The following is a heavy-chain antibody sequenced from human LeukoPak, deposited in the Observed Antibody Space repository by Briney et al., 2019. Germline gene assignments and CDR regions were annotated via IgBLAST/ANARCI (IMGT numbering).Heavy chain of an antibody. V-gene: IGHV1-8*03. CDR3: ARVKPVPTVSFDP. Sequence: GASVKVSCKASGYTLSDYDINWVRQAPGQGLEYMGWINPNSLIPSYARKFRGRVTFTMDTSIRTAYMELSGLTYDDTAIYYCARVKPVPTVSFDPWGQGTLVTVSS. CDR1: GYTLSDYD. J-gene: IGHJ5*02. CDR2: INPNSLIP. D-gene: IGHD4-17*01.